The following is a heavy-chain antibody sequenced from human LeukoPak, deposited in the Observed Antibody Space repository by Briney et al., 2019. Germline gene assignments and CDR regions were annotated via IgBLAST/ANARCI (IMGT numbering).Heavy chain of an antibody. D-gene: IGHD2-15*01. CDR3: ARDGSGFDY. CDR2: ISSTSSYI. V-gene: IGHV3-21*06. Sequence: PGGSLRLSCAAYGFTFNSYSMNWVRQAPGKGLEWVSSISSTSSYIYYSDSVKGRFTISRDNAKNSVYLQMNSLRAEDTAVYYCARDGSGFDYWGQGTLVTVSS. J-gene: IGHJ4*02. CDR1: GFTFNSYS.